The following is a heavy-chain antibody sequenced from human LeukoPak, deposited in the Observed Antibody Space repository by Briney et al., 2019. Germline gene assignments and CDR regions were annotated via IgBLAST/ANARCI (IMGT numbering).Heavy chain of an antibody. CDR1: GFTFDDYA. Sequence: GGSLRLSCAASGFTFDDYAMHWVRQAPGKGLGWVSGISWNSGSIGYADSVKGRFTISRDNAKNSLYLQMNSLRAEDMALYYCARGFWSDAFDIWGQGTMVTVSS. V-gene: IGHV3-9*03. CDR3: ARGFWSDAFDI. CDR2: ISWNSGSI. J-gene: IGHJ3*02. D-gene: IGHD3-3*01.